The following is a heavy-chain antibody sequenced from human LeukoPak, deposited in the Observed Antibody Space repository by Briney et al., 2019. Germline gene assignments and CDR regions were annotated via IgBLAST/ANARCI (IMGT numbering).Heavy chain of an antibody. D-gene: IGHD1-26*01. CDR1: GFTVSSNY. CDR2: IHSGGST. V-gene: IGHV3-53*01. CDR3: AKGDSGSYFYYFDY. Sequence: GALRLSCAASGFTVSSNYMTWVRQAPGKGLECVSIIHSGGSTDYADSVKGRFTISRDNSKNTLYLQMNSLRAEDTAVYYCAKGDSGSYFYYFDYWGQGTLVTVSS. J-gene: IGHJ4*02.